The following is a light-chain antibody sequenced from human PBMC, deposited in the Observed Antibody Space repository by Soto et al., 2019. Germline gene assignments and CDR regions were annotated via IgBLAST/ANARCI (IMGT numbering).Light chain of an antibody. CDR3: QKYNKAPWI. CDR2: AAS. Sequence: DIQMTQSPSTLSASVGDRVTITCRASQTIDSWLAWYQQRPGKPPKLLIYAASTLQSGVPSRFRGSGSGTSFILTITSLQPEDVATYYCQKYNKAPWIFGQGTKVDIK. V-gene: IGKV1-27*01. CDR1: QTIDSW. J-gene: IGKJ1*01.